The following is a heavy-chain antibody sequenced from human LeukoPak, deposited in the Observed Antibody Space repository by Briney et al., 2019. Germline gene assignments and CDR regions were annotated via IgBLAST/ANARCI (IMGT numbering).Heavy chain of an antibody. CDR2: VNSDGSST. CDR1: GFTFTSYW. Sequence: HPGGSLRLSCAASGFTFTSYWMHWVRQAPGKGLVWVSRVNSDGSSTTYADSVKGRFTISRDNAKNTLYLQMNSLRAEDTAVYYCARGRYYGMDVWDQGTTVTVSS. CDR3: ARGRYYGMDV. V-gene: IGHV3-74*01. J-gene: IGHJ6*02.